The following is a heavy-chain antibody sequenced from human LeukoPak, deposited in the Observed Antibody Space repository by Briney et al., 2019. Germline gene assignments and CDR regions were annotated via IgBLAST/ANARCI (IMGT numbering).Heavy chain of an antibody. CDR1: GGSISSGSYY. CDR2: IYTSGST. CDR3: ARGYKNIAAANY. Sequence: PSQTLSLTCTVSGGSISSGSYYWSWLRQPAGTGLEWIGRIYTSGSTNYNPSLKSRVTISVDTSKNQFSLKLSSVTAADTAVYYCARGYKNIAAANYWGQGTLVTVSS. V-gene: IGHV4-61*02. J-gene: IGHJ4*02. D-gene: IGHD6-13*01.